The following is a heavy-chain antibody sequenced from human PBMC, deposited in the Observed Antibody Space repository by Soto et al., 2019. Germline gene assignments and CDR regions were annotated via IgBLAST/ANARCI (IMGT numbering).Heavy chain of an antibody. CDR2: IYYSGST. CDR3: ARGEQLDPFDY. CDR1: GGSISSYY. J-gene: IGHJ4*02. Sequence: PSETLSLTCTVSGGSISSYYWIWIRQPPGKGLEWIGYIYYSGSTNYNPSLKSRVTISVDTSKNQFSLKLSSVTAADTAVYYCARGEQLDPFDYWGQGTLVTVSS. V-gene: IGHV4-59*01. D-gene: IGHD6-13*01.